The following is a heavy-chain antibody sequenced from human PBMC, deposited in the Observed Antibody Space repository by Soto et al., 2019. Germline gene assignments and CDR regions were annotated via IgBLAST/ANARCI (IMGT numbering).Heavy chain of an antibody. D-gene: IGHD2-8*01. Sequence: VKVSCKASGYRFTSYGIGWARQVPGQGTEQMGWLRPYNGRTNYAQSVKCLVVRTTDISTNTVYLEVRSLRSDSSAIYCCGRCRNGSYGMEVWG. CDR1: GYRFTSYG. CDR2: LRPYNGRT. J-gene: IGHJ6*02. V-gene: IGHV1-18*01. CDR3: GRCRNGSYGMEV.